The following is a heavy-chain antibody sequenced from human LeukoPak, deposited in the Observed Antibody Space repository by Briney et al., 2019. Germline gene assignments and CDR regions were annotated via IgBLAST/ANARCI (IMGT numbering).Heavy chain of an antibody. Sequence: GGSLRLSCAASGFTFSSYEMNWVRQAPGKGLEWVSYISSSGSTIYYADSVKGRFTISRDNAKNSLYLQMNSLRAEDTAVYYCARDLRWCPMGWGQGTLVTVSS. CDR3: ARDLRWCPMG. V-gene: IGHV3-48*03. D-gene: IGHD4-23*01. J-gene: IGHJ4*02. CDR2: ISSSGSTI. CDR1: GFTFSSYE.